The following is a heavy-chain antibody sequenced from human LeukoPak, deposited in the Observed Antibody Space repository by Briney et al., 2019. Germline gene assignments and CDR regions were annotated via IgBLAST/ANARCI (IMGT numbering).Heavy chain of an antibody. J-gene: IGHJ4*02. CDR1: GGSISSYY. CDR3: ARLNSARSGFDY. CDR2: IYYSGST. D-gene: IGHD6-25*01. V-gene: IGHV4-59*12. Sequence: PSETLSLTCTVSGGSISSYYWSWIRQPPGKGLEWIGYIYYSGSTNYNPSLKSRVTISVGTSKNQFSLKLSSVTAADTAVYYCARLNSARSGFDYRGQGTLVTVSS.